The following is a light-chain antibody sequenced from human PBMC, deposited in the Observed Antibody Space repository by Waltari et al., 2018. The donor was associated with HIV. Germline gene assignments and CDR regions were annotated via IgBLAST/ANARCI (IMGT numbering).Light chain of an antibody. V-gene: IGLV4-69*01. CDR3: QTWGTGIQV. Sequence: HLVLTQSPSASASLGASVRLTCTLSSGHSSYAIAWHQQQPETGPRFLMKLNSDGSHNKGDGVPDHFSGSSSGAERYLTITSLQSDDEADYYCQTWGTGIQVFGGGTKLTVL. CDR1: SGHSSYA. CDR2: LNSDGSH. J-gene: IGLJ3*02.